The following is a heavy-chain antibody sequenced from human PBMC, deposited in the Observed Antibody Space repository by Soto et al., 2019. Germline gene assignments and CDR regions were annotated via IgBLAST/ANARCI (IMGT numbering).Heavy chain of an antibody. D-gene: IGHD2-21*01. CDR2: IDWDDDK. J-gene: IGHJ4*02. V-gene: IGHV2-70*12. Sequence: GSGPTLVNPTQTLTLTFTFSGFSLSTSGMCVSWIRQPPGKALEWLAHIDWDDDKYYSTSLKTRLTVSKDTPKNQVVLTMTNMDPVDTGTYYCAHRPVVVGAYYFDYWGQGTLVTVSS. CDR3: AHRPVVVGAYYFDY. CDR1: GFSLSTSGMC.